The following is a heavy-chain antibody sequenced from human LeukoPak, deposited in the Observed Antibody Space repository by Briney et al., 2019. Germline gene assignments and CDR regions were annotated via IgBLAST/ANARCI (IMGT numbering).Heavy chain of an antibody. CDR2: INHSGST. V-gene: IGHV4-34*01. CDR1: GGSFSGYY. D-gene: IGHD3-22*01. Sequence: PSETLSLTCAVYGGSFSGYYWSWIRQPPGKGLEWIGEINHSGSTNYNPSLKSRVTISVDTSKNQFSLKLSSVTAADTAVYYCASSPRAPHFYDSSGTRRGYWGQGTLVTVSS. J-gene: IGHJ4*02. CDR3: ASSPRAPHFYDSSGTRRGY.